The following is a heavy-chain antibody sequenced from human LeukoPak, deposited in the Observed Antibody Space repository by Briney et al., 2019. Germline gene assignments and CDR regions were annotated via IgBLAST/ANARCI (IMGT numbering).Heavy chain of an antibody. D-gene: IGHD3-9*01. J-gene: IGHJ4*02. CDR1: GGSISSYY. CDR3: AREGGLRYFDWLFDYFDY. CDR2: IYYSGST. V-gene: IGHV4-59*12. Sequence: SETLSLTCTVSGGSISSYYWSWIRQPPGKGLEWIGYIYYSGSTNYNPSLKSRVIISVDTSKNQFSLKLSSVTAADTAVYYCAREGGLRYFDWLFDYFDYWGQGTLVTVSS.